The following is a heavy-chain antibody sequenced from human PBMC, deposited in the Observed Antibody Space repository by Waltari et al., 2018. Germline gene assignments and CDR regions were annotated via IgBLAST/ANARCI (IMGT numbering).Heavy chain of an antibody. V-gene: IGHV1-8*01. D-gene: IGHD6-13*01. Sequence: QVQLVQSGAEVKKPGASVKVSCKASGYTFTSYDINWVRQATGQGLEWMGWMNPNSGNTGYAQKFQGRVTMTRNTSISTAYMELSSLRSEDTAVYYCARVHSSSWYLGYYYYYMDVWGKGTTVTVSS. J-gene: IGHJ6*03. CDR3: ARVHSSSWYLGYYYYYMDV. CDR1: GYTFTSYD. CDR2: MNPNSGNT.